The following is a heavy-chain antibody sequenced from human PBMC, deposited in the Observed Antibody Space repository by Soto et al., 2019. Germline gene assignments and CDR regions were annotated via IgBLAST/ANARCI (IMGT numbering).Heavy chain of an antibody. CDR3: ARGKYSNYAGEPYFDY. CDR1: GGSISSYY. J-gene: IGHJ4*02. CDR2: IYYSGST. Sequence: SETLSLTCTVSGGSISSYYWSWIRQPPGKGLEWIGYIYYSGSTNYNPSLKSRVTISVDTSKNQFSLKLSSVTAADTAVYYCARGKYSNYAGEPYFDYWGQGTLVTVSS. D-gene: IGHD4-4*01. V-gene: IGHV4-59*08.